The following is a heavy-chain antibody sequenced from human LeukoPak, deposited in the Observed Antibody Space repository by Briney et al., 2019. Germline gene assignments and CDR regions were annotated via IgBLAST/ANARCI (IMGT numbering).Heavy chain of an antibody. CDR1: GFTFSSYW. Sequence: GGSLRLSCAASGFTFSSYWMHWVRQAPGKGLVWVSRINRDASSTTYADSVKGRFTISRDNAKNTLYLQMNSLRAEDTAVYYCARSGGCPDYWGQGTLVTVSS. CDR2: INRDASST. J-gene: IGHJ4*02. V-gene: IGHV3-74*01. D-gene: IGHD2-15*01. CDR3: ARSGGCPDY.